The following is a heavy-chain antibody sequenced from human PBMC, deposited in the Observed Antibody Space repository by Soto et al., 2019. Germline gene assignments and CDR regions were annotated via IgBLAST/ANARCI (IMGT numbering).Heavy chain of an antibody. CDR1: GFTVSSNY. V-gene: IGHV3-53*01. Sequence: LSLTCAASGFTVSSNYMSWVRQAPGKGLEWVSVIYSGGSTYYADSVKGRFTISRDNSKNTLYLQMNSLRAEDTAVYYCARDPGYSSGWYFDYWGQGTLVTVSS. CDR3: ARDPGYSSGWYFDY. CDR2: IYSGGST. D-gene: IGHD6-19*01. J-gene: IGHJ4*02.